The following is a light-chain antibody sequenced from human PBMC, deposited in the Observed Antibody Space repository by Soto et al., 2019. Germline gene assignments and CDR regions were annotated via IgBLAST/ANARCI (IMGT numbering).Light chain of an antibody. CDR3: SSYTSSSTRLDV. V-gene: IGLV2-14*01. CDR2: EVS. J-gene: IGLJ1*01. CDR1: SSDVGVYNY. Sequence: QSALTQPASVSGSPGQSITISCTGTSSDVGVYNYVSWYQQHPGKAPKVLIYEVSNRPSGVSNRFSGSKSGNTASLTISGLQAEDEADYYCSSYTSSSTRLDVFGTGTKVTVL.